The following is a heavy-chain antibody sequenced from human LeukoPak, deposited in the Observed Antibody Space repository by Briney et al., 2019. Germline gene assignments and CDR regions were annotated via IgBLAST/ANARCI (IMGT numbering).Heavy chain of an antibody. D-gene: IGHD3-3*01. J-gene: IGHJ6*03. V-gene: IGHV4-59*01. Sequence: SETLSLTCTVSGGSINSYYWSWLRQPAERGLEWIGYIYYSGSTNYNPSLKSRVTISVDTSKNQFSLKLSSVTAADTAVYYCARTTYYDFWSGYYYYYYMDVWGKGTTVTVSS. CDR3: ARTTYYDFWSGYYYYYYMDV. CDR2: IYYSGST. CDR1: GGSINSYY.